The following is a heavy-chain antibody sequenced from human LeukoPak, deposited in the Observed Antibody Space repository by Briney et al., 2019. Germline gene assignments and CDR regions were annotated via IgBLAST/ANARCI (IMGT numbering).Heavy chain of an antibody. Sequence: GGSLRLSCAASGFTFNIYTMSWVRQAPGKGLEWVSVISDNGGSTYYADSVKGRFTISRDNSKNTLYLQMNSLRAEDTAIYYCAKSRGIYDNSGWRTFDYWGQGTLVTVSS. J-gene: IGHJ4*02. CDR3: AKSRGIYDNSGWRTFDY. CDR2: ISDNGGST. D-gene: IGHD6-19*01. V-gene: IGHV3-23*01. CDR1: GFTFNIYT.